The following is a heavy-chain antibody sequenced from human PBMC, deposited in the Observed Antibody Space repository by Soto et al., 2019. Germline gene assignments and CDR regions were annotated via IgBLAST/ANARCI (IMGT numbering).Heavy chain of an antibody. J-gene: IGHJ6*02. CDR3: ARGSTMYYDFWSGYLNPYYYYGMDV. CDR1: GYTFTSYD. D-gene: IGHD3-3*01. CDR2: MNPNSGNT. V-gene: IGHV1-8*01. Sequence: ASVKVSCKASGYTFTSYDINWVRQATGQGLEWMGWMNPNSGNTGYAQKFQGRVTMTRNTSISTAYMELSSLRSEDTAVYYCARGSTMYYDFWSGYLNPYYYYGMDVWGQGTTVTLSS.